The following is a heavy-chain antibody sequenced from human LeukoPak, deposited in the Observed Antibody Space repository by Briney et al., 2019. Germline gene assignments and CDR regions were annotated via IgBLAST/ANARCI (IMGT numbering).Heavy chain of an antibody. Sequence: GASVKVSCKASGYTFTSYAMNWVRQAPGQGLEWMGWINTNTGNPTYAQGFTGRFVFSLDTSVSTAYLQISSLKAEDTAVYYCARDYGGNSVHYYYMDVWGKGTTVTVSS. CDR1: GYTFTSYA. CDR2: INTNTGNP. CDR3: ARDYGGNSVHYYYMDV. V-gene: IGHV7-4-1*02. D-gene: IGHD4-23*01. J-gene: IGHJ6*03.